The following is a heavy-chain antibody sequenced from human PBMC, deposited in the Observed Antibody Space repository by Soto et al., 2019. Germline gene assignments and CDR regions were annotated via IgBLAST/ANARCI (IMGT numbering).Heavy chain of an antibody. Sequence: PGGSLRLSCAVSGFPFSSYVIAWVRQAPGKGLGWVSGSSGGGSNTFYADPVKGRFSITRDNSKNTLLLQMNSQGAEDTAVYYCAKDSNKYSSSLRGRYFDYWGQGIGVTVSS. CDR1: GFPFSSYV. CDR3: AKDSNKYSSSLRGRYFDY. D-gene: IGHD4-4*01. V-gene: IGHV3-23*01. CDR2: SSGGGSNT. J-gene: IGHJ4*02.